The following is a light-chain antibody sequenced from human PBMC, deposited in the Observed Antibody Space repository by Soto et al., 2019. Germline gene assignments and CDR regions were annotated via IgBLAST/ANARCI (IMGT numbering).Light chain of an antibody. J-gene: IGKJ2*01. CDR1: QSVSSN. Sequence: EIVMTQSPATLSVSPGERATLSCRASQSVSSNLAWYQQKLGQAPRLLIFGASSRATGVPARFSGSVSGTEFTLTISSLQSEEFAVYYCQQYHDWPYTFGQGTKMDIK. V-gene: IGKV3-15*01. CDR3: QQYHDWPYT. CDR2: GAS.